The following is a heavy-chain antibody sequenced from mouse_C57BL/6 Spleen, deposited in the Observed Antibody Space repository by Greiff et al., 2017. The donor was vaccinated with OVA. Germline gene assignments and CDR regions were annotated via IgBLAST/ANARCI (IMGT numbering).Heavy chain of an antibody. CDR1: GYTFTDYY. Sequence: QVQLKQSGAELVRPGASVKLSCKASGYTFTDYYINWVKQRPGQGLEWIARIYPGSGNTYYNEKFKGKATLTAEKSSSTAYMQLSSLTSEDSAVYFCARGGNSRVYYFDYWGQGTTLTVSS. D-gene: IGHD2-1*01. J-gene: IGHJ2*01. CDR2: IYPGSGNT. CDR3: ARGGNSRVYYFDY. V-gene: IGHV1-76*01.